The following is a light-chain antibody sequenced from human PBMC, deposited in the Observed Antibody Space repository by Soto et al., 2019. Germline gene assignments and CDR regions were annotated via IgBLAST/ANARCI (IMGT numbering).Light chain of an antibody. V-gene: IGKV3-11*01. CDR2: DAS. CDR3: QQYASSPET. Sequence: EIVLTQSPATLSLYPGERATLSCRASQSVWTYLAWYQQKRGRAPRLRMYDASNRASGVPARGSGSGSGTDCTLTSSSLEPEDFAVYYCQQYASSPETFGQGTKVDIK. CDR1: QSVWTY. J-gene: IGKJ1*01.